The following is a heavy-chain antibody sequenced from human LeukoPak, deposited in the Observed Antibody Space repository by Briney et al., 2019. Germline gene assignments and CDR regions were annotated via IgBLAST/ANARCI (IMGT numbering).Heavy chain of an antibody. D-gene: IGHD3-10*01. Sequence: GGSLRLSCAASGFTFSSYSMNWVRQAPGKGLEWVSAISGSGGSTYYADSVKGRFTISRDNSKNTLYLQMNSLRAEDTAVYYCAKDRAITMVRGASYWGQGTLVTVSS. J-gene: IGHJ4*02. V-gene: IGHV3-23*01. CDR3: AKDRAITMVRGASY. CDR2: ISGSGGST. CDR1: GFTFSSYS.